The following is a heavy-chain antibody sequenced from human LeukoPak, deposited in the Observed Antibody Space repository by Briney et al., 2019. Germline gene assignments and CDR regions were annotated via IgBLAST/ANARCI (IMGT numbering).Heavy chain of an antibody. CDR2: ISGSGGST. D-gene: IGHD6-6*01. Sequence: GGSLRLSCAAPGFTFSSYAMSWVRQAPGKGLEWVSAISGSGGSTYYADSVKGRFTISRDNSKNTLYLQMNSLRAEDTAVYYCAKCMEQLVNMDHWGQGTLVTVSS. J-gene: IGHJ4*02. CDR1: GFTFSSYA. V-gene: IGHV3-23*01. CDR3: AKCMEQLVNMDH.